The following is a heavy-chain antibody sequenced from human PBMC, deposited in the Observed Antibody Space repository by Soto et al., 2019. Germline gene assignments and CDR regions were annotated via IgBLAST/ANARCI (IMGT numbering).Heavy chain of an antibody. CDR1: GGSISSYY. Sequence: AETLSLTCTGSGGSISSYYWSWIRQPPGKGLEWIGYIYYSGSTNYNPSLKSRVTISVDTSKNQFSLKVSSVTAADTAVYYCARRWGPCVDLWGPGPLVTVPS. J-gene: IGHJ5*02. CDR3: ARRWGPCVDL. D-gene: IGHD7-27*01. CDR2: IYYSGST. V-gene: IGHV4-59*01.